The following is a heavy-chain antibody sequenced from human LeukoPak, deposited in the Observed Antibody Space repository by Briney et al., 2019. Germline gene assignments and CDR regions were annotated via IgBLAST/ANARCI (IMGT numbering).Heavy chain of an antibody. J-gene: IGHJ2*01. CDR1: SGSLSGYY. CDR3: ARGVDL. V-gene: IGHV4-34*01. CDR2: ITHSGRP. Sequence: SETLSLTCGVSSGSLSGYYWRWIRQPPGGGLELLGEITHSGRPNYNPSLKSRVTISGDTSKKQFSLNLKSVTAADTGVYYCARGVDLWGRGTPVTVSS.